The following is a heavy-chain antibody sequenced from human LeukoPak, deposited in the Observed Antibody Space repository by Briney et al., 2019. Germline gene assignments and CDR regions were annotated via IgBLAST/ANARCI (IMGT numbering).Heavy chain of an antibody. CDR3: ARLGVPWFGRNWFDP. CDR2: INHSGST. J-gene: IGHJ5*02. D-gene: IGHD3-10*01. CDR1: GGSFSGYY. V-gene: IGHV4-34*01. Sequence: SETLSLTCAVYGGSFSGYYWSWIRQPPGKGLEWIGEINHSGSTNYNPSLKSRVTISVDTSKNQFSLKLSSVTAADTAVYYCARLGVPWFGRNWFDPWGQGTLVTVSS.